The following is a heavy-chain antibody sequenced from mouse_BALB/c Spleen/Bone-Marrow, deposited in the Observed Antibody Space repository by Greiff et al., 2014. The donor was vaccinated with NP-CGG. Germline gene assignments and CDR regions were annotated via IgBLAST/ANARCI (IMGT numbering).Heavy chain of an antibody. CDR3: ASVEVHAMDY. Sequence: EVQLVESGPGLVKPSQSLSLTCSVTGYSITSGYYWNWIRQFPGNKLEWLSYISYDGSNHYNPSLTNRVTINRDTSKNQFFLKLNSVTTEDTATYYCASVEVHAMDYWGQGTSVTVTS. CDR1: GYSITSGYY. V-gene: IGHV3-6*02. CDR2: ISYDGSN. D-gene: IGHD2-14*01. J-gene: IGHJ4*01.